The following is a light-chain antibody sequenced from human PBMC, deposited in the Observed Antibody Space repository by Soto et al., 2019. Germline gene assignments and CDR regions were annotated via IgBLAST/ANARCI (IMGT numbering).Light chain of an antibody. J-gene: IGKJ1*01. CDR3: QQSYSTPQT. CDR2: AAS. Sequence: DNQMSRSPCYLAASVGDRVTITCRASQSISSYLNWYQQKPGKAPKLLIYAASSLQSGVPSRFSGSGSGPDFTLTISSLHPEDSATYYCQQSYSTPQTFAQGTKVDI. V-gene: IGKV1-39*01. CDR1: QSISSY.